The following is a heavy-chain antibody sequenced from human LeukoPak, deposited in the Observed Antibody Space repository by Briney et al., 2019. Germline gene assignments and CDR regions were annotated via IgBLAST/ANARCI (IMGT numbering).Heavy chain of an antibody. Sequence: ASVKVSCKVSGYTFIENYIHWVQQAPGQGLEWMGLINPHTGAANYSQKFQGRVTMTRDTSISTAYMYLTRLRFDDTAVYYCARGKSGYSPWGQGTPVTVSS. CDR1: GYTFIENY. J-gene: IGHJ4*02. V-gene: IGHV1-2*02. D-gene: IGHD3-3*01. CDR2: INPHTGAA. CDR3: ARGKSGYSP.